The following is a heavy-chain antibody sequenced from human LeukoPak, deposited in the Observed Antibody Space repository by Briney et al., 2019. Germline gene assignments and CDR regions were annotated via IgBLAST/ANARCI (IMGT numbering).Heavy chain of an antibody. V-gene: IGHV4-4*07. CDR2: IYTSGST. CDR1: GGSISSYY. D-gene: IGHD3-10*01. Sequence: SETLSLTCTVSGGSISSYYWSWIRQPAGKGLEWIGRIYTSGSTNYNPSLKSRVTMSVDTSKNQFSLKLSSVTAADTAVYYCAGRGSGSYYSDFDYWGQGTLVTVSS. J-gene: IGHJ4*02. CDR3: AGRGSGSYYSDFDY.